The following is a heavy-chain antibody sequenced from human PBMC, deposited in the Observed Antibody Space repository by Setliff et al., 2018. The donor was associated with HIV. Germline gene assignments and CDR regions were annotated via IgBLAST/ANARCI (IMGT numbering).Heavy chain of an antibody. CDR1: GFTFSSFG. D-gene: IGHD2-15*01. J-gene: IGHJ4*02. Sequence: PGGSLRLSCAASGFTFSSFGMHWVRQAPGKGLEWVSFIQYDGSNKYYAESVKGRFTISRDNSKNTMFLQMNSLRVEDTAVYYCATRVVVAATLTEYDYWGQGTLVTVSS. CDR3: ATRVVVAATLTEYDY. CDR2: IQYDGSNK. V-gene: IGHV3-30*02.